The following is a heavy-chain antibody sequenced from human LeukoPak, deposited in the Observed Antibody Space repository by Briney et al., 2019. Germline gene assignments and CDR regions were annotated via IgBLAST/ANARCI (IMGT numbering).Heavy chain of an antibody. CDR2: ISWNSGSI. J-gene: IGHJ4*02. CDR3: AKSYRRYCTNGVCYDSPSPFDY. Sequence: GGSLRLSCAASGFTFDDYAMHWVRQAPGKGLEWVSRISWNSGSIGYADSVKGRFTISRDNAENSLYLQVNSLRAEDTALYYCAKSYRRYCTNGVCYDSPSPFDYWGQGTLVTVSS. CDR1: GFTFDDYA. V-gene: IGHV3-9*01. D-gene: IGHD2-8*01.